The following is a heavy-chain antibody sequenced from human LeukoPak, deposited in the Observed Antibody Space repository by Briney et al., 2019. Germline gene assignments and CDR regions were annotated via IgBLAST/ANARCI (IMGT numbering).Heavy chain of an antibody. D-gene: IGHD3-16*02. J-gene: IGHJ4*02. Sequence: PSETLSLTCTVSGGSISSYYWSWIRQPPGKGLEWIGEINHSGSTNCNPSLKSRVTISVDTSKNQFSLKLSSVTAADTAVYYCARRKGRGSPNRYDYVWGSYRPYFDYWGQGTLVTVSS. CDR1: GGSISSYY. V-gene: IGHV4-34*01. CDR3: ARRKGRGSPNRYDYVWGSYRPYFDY. CDR2: INHSGST.